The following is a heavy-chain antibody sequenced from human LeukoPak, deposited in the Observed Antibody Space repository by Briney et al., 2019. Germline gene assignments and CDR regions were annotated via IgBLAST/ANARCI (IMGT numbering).Heavy chain of an antibody. Sequence: PSETLSLTCTVSGGSISSSSYYWGWIRQPPGKGLEWIGSIYYSGSTNYNPSLKSRVTISVDKSKNQFSLKLSSVTAADTAVYYCARGKLSGSRTPMDVWGQGTTVTVSS. CDR2: IYYSGST. V-gene: IGHV4-39*07. D-gene: IGHD5-12*01. CDR3: ARGKLSGSRTPMDV. CDR1: GGSISSSSYY. J-gene: IGHJ6*02.